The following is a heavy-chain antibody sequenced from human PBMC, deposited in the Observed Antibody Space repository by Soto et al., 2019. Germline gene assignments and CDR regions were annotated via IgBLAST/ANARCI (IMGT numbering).Heavy chain of an antibody. D-gene: IGHD6-19*01. CDR1: GFTFRSYA. V-gene: IGHV3-30-3*01. J-gene: IGHJ4*02. CDR3: ARDQAHHSSGWTLFNY. Sequence: QVQLVESGGGVVQPGRSLRLSCAASGFTFRSYAMHWVRQAPGKGLEWVAVISYDGSNKYYADSVKGRFTISRDNSKNTLYLQMNSLRAEDTAVYYCARDQAHHSSGWTLFNYWGQGTLVTVSS. CDR2: ISYDGSNK.